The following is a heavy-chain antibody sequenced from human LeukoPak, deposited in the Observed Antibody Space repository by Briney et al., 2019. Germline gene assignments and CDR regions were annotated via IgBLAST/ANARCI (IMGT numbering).Heavy chain of an antibody. V-gene: IGHV4-4*08. J-gene: IGHJ4*02. Sequence: SETLSLTCTVAGVSITDFHWSWLRQSPGKGLEWIGWITNSGDANYNPSLESRLAISGDTSKSQLSLIVTSVTDADTAVYYCARHVVHAAYFHHWGQGVLVTVSS. D-gene: IGHD1-1*01. CDR3: ARHVVHAAYFHH. CDR1: GVSITDFH. CDR2: ITNSGDA.